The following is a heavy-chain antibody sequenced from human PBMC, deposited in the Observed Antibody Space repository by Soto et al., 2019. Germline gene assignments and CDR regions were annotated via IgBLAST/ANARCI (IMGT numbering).Heavy chain of an antibody. CDR3: ARGDQVGATPFDY. V-gene: IGHV3-53*01. Sequence: EVQLVESGGGLIQPGGSLRLSCAASGFTVSSNYMSWVRQAPGKGLEWVSVIYSGGSTYYADSVKGRFTISRDNSKNTLYLQMNSLRAEDTAVYYCARGDQVGATPFDYWGQGTLVTVSS. CDR1: GFTVSSNY. CDR2: IYSGGST. J-gene: IGHJ4*02. D-gene: IGHD1-26*01.